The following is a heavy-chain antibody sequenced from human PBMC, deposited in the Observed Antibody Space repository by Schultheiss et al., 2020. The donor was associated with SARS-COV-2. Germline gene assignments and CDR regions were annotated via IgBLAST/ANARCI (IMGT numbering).Heavy chain of an antibody. Sequence: EGSLRLSCAASGFTVSSNYMSWVRQAPGKGLEWVSVIYSGGSTYYADSVKGRFTISRDNAKNSLYLQMNSLRAEDTAVYYCAKDRGGYDWGDYYYYGMDVWGQGTTVTVSS. CDR1: GFTVSSNY. CDR3: AKDRGGYDWGDYYYYGMDV. J-gene: IGHJ6*02. CDR2: IYSGGST. V-gene: IGHV3-53*01. D-gene: IGHD5-12*01.